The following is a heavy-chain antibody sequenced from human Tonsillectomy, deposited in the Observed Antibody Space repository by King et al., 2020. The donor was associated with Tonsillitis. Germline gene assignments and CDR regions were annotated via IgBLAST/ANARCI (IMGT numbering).Heavy chain of an antibody. J-gene: IGHJ2*01. CDR2: IHYSGST. Sequence: QLQESGPGLLKPSETLSLTCTVSDGSISNYYWSWVRPPPGEGLAWIGYIHYSGSTNYNPSLMSRVTISVDTSKSKFSLSLSSVTAADTAVYYCARQSGWLRRSWYFDLWAVAPWSLSPQ. V-gene: IGHV4-59*08. CDR3: ARQSGWLRRSWYFDL. CDR1: DGSISNYY. D-gene: IGHD5-12*01.